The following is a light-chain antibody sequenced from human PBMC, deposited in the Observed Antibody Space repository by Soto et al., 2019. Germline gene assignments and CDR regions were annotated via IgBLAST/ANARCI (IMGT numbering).Light chain of an antibody. J-gene: IGKJ5*01. V-gene: IGKV3-11*01. Sequence: EIVLTQSPATLSLSPGERATISXRASQSVSHYFAWYQQKPGQAPRXXFSXASNRATGIPAIFSGSGYGTDFTLTISSLEAEDVAVYRCQQRSNWSTVGQGTRLEIK. CDR1: QSVSHY. CDR2: XAS. CDR3: QQRSNWST.